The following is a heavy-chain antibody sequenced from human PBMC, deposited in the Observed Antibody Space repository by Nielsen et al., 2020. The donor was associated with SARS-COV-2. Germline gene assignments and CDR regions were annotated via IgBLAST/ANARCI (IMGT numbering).Heavy chain of an antibody. Sequence: GGSLRLSCAASGFTFDDYAMHWVRQAPGKGLEWVSGISWNSGSIGYADSVKGRFTISRDNAKNSLYLQMNSLRAEDTALYYCAKDIRRDYDFWTGDYGMDVWGQGTTVTVSS. D-gene: IGHD3-3*01. CDR2: ISWNSGSI. CDR1: GFTFDDYA. V-gene: IGHV3-9*01. J-gene: IGHJ6*02. CDR3: AKDIRRDYDFWTGDYGMDV.